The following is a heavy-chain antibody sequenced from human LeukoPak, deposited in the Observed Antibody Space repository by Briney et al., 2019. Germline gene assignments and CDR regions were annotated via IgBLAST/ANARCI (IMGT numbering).Heavy chain of an antibody. V-gene: IGHV1-18*01. CDR2: ISGYNGNT. J-gene: IGHJ4*02. Sequence: ASVKVSCKASGYTFTCYGLSWVRQAPGQGLEWMGWISGYNGNTSYAQKLQGRVTMTTDTSTRTAYMELRSLRSDDTAVYYCARDTYYDILTGYYRSLYYFDYWGQGTLVTVSS. CDR1: GYTFTCYG. D-gene: IGHD3-9*01. CDR3: ARDTYYDILTGYYRSLYYFDY.